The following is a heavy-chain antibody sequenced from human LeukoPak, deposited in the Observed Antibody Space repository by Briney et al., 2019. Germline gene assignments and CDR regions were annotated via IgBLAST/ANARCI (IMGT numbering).Heavy chain of an antibody. V-gene: IGHV1-8*01. J-gene: IGHJ1*01. Sequence: GASVKVSCKASGYTFSSYDINWVRQATGQGLEWMGWMNPNSGNTGYAQKFQGRVTMTSYTSITTAYMELSSLRSEDTAVYYCARNFQHHGAFQHWGQGTLVTVSS. D-gene: IGHD1-14*01. CDR3: ARNFQHHGAFQH. CDR2: MNPNSGNT. CDR1: GYTFSSYD.